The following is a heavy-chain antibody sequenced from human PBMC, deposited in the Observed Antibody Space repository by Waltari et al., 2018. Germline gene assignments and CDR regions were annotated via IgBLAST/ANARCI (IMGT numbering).Heavy chain of an antibody. J-gene: IGHJ4*02. CDR1: GFPFSSSC. Sequence: EVQRVESGGGLVQPRGSLSLSCAAPGFPFSSSCMSWVRQGQGKGMEWVANIKQDGSEKYYVDSVKGRFTISRDNAKNSLYLQMNSLRAEDTAVYYCARVGDYGDYGDYWGQGTLVTVSS. V-gene: IGHV3-7*01. CDR3: ARVGDYGDYGDY. CDR2: IKQDGSEK. D-gene: IGHD4-17*01.